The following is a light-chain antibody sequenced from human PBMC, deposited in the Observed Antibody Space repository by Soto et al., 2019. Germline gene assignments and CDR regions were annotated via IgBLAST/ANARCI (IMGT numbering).Light chain of an antibody. CDR1: NIGSKS. Sequence: SYELTQPPSVSVAPGQTARITCGGNNIGSKSVHWFQQKPGQAPVLVVYDDKDRPSGIPERFSGSNSGNTATLTISRVEAGDEADYFCQVWDSSTEQYVFATGTKVTVL. CDR3: QVWDSSTEQYV. V-gene: IGLV3-21*02. CDR2: DDK. J-gene: IGLJ1*01.